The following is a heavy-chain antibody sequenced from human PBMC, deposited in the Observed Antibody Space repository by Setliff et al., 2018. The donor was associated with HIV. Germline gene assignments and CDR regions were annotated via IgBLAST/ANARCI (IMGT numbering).Heavy chain of an antibody. CDR3: ARGADYYDSSGYPRDPFDL. CDR1: VYTFTGNY. J-gene: IGHJ3*01. D-gene: IGHD3-22*01. V-gene: IGHV1-2*02. CDR2: INPHSGGT. Sequence: ASVKVSCTASVYTFTGNYIYWVRQAPGQGLEWRGWINPHSGGTNYAQKFQGRVTMTRDTSISTASMELSRLRSDDTAVYYCARGADYYDSSGYPRDPFDLWGQGTMVTVSS.